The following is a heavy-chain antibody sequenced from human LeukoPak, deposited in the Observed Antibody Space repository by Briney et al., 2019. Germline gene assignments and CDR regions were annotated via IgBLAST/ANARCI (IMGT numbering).Heavy chain of an antibody. V-gene: IGHV1-2*02. D-gene: IGHD6-13*01. J-gene: IGHJ4*02. CDR3: SRDYSSSWYGTRD. Sequence: ASVNVSCKASGYTFTGYYMHWVRQAPGQGLEWMGWINPNSGGTNYAQKFQGRVTLTRDTSITTAYMELNRLTSDDTAVYYCSRDYSSSWYGTRDWGQGTQVTVSS. CDR2: INPNSGGT. CDR1: GYTFTGYY.